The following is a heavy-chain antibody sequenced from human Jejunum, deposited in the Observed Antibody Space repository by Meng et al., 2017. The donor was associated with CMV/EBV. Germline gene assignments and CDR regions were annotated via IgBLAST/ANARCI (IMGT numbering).Heavy chain of an antibody. J-gene: IGHJ5*01. Sequence: SISSGDYYWSWSRQAPGKGLDWIGYISYSGSTSYNPSLKTRVTISIDTSKSQFSLKMTSVTAADTAVYYCADYYYDASGHNWFDSWGQGTRVTVSS. V-gene: IGHV4-30-4*08. CDR3: ADYYYDASGHNWFDS. D-gene: IGHD3-22*01. CDR2: ISYSGST. CDR1: SISSGDYY.